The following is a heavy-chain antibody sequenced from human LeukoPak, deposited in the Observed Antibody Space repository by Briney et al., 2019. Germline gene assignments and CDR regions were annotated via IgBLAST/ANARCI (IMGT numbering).Heavy chain of an antibody. D-gene: IGHD2-2*01. CDR2: INQDGSEK. CDR1: GFTLSGYW. Sequence: PGGSLRLSCAASGFTLSGYWMSWVRQARGKGLEWVANINQDGSEKYSVDSVKGRFTISRDNAKNSLYLHMTSLRAEDTAVYYCARHSKGIIVVPAAPNYYYYYIDVWGKGTTVTVSS. CDR3: ARHSKGIIVVPAAPNYYYYYIDV. J-gene: IGHJ6*03. V-gene: IGHV3-7*01.